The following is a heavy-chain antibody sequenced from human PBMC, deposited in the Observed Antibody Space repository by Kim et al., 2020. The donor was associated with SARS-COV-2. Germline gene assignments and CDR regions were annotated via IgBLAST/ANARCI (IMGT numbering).Heavy chain of an antibody. D-gene: IGHD3-9*01. CDR3: TTTGYGYYYYYYGMDV. J-gene: IGHJ6*02. Sequence: GGSLRLSCAASGFTFSNAWMSWVRQAPGKGLEWVGRIKSKNDGGTTDYAAPVKGRFTISRDDSKNTLYLQMNSLKTEDTAVYYCTTTGYGYYYYYYGMDVWGQATTVTVSS. CDR2: IKSKNDGGTT. V-gene: IGHV3-15*01. CDR1: GFTFSNAW.